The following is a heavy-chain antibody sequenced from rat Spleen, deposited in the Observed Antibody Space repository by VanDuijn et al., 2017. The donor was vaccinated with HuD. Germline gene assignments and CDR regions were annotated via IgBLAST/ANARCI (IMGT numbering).Heavy chain of an antibody. Sequence: EVQLVESGGGLVQPGRSMKLSCAVSGFTFSNYDMAWVRQAPKKGLEWVASISYEGSSTYYGDSVMGRFTISRDNAKSTLYLQMNSLRSEDTATYYCARGHTMGMDYFDYWGQGVMVTVSS. CDR3: ARGHTMGMDYFDY. D-gene: IGHD1-7*01. CDR2: ISYEGSST. CDR1: GFTFSNYD. J-gene: IGHJ2*01. V-gene: IGHV5-22*01.